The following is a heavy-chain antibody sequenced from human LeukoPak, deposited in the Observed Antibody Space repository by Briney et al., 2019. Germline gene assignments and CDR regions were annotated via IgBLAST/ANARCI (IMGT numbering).Heavy chain of an antibody. Sequence: GRSLRLSCAXSGFTFSSYAMHWVRQASGKGLEWVAVISYDESNAFYAESVRGRFTISRDNARKILYLQMNSLRSEDTAVYRCVRVLEEYGGAARLGAPDHWGQGTPVIVSS. CDR1: GFTFSSYA. CDR3: VRVLEEYGGAARLGAPDH. V-gene: IGHV3-30*04. D-gene: IGHD2/OR15-2a*01. J-gene: IGHJ4*02. CDR2: ISYDESNA.